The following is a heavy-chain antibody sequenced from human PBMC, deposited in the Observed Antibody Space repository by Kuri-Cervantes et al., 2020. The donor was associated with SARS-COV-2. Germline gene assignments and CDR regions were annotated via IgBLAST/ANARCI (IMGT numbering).Heavy chain of an antibody. V-gene: IGHV3-30-3*01. CDR3: ATTDYDSSGSTFDI. D-gene: IGHD3-22*01. CDR1: EFGFSRYA. J-gene: IGHJ3*02. Sequence: GGSLRLSCSDSEFGFSRYAMHWVRQAPGKGLEWVAQTSFDGTKKYYAESVKGRFIISRDNSVSTVYLQMNSLRVEDTALYYCATTDYDSSGSTFDIWGQGTMVTVSS. CDR2: TSFDGTKK.